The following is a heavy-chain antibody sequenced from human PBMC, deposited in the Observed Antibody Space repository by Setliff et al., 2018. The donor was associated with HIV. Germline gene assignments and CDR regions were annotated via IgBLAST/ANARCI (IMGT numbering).Heavy chain of an antibody. CDR1: GGSISSSSYY. V-gene: IGHV4-39*07. J-gene: IGHJ5*02. CDR2: IYYSGNT. Sequence: SETLSLTCTVSGGSISSSSYYWGWIRQPPGKGLEWIGTIYYSGNTYYNPSLKSRVTISMDTSKNQFSLNLNSVTATDTAVYYCAKRTFGSGRLDPWGQGTLVTVSS. CDR3: AKRTFGSGRLDP. D-gene: IGHD3-16*01.